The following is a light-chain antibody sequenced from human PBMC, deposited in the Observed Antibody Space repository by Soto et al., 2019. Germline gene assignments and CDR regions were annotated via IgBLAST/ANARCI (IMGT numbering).Light chain of an antibody. J-gene: IGLJ2*01. Sequence: QSALTQPASVSGSPGQSITISCTGTGSDIGGYNYVYWYQQHPGKAPKVMIYEVSNRPSGVSNRFSASKSGNTASLTISGLQAEDEADYYCTSYTSSSAVVFGGGTKLTVL. V-gene: IGLV2-14*01. CDR3: TSYTSSSAVV. CDR2: EVS. CDR1: GSDIGGYNY.